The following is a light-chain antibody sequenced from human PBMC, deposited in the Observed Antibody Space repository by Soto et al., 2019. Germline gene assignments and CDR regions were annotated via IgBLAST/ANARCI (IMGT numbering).Light chain of an antibody. CDR3: MQGLHTPLT. V-gene: IGKV2-28*01. Sequence: VMTQSPLSLPVTPGEPASISCRSSRSLLHINGQNYLDWYLQKPGQSPQLLIYLGSNRASGVPDRFSGSGSGTDFTLQICRVEAEDAGVYYCMQGLHTPLTFGGGTKLEIK. CDR2: LGS. J-gene: IGKJ4*01. CDR1: RSLLHINGQNY.